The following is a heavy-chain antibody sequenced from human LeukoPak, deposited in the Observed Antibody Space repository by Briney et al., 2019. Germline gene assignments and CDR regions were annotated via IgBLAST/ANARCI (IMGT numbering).Heavy chain of an antibody. V-gene: IGHV4-34*01. CDR3: ARGVGDGYNVVYYYYYMDV. D-gene: IGHD5-24*01. CDR1: GGSFSGYY. J-gene: IGHJ6*03. CDR2: INHSGST. Sequence: PSETLSLTCAVYGGSFSGYYWSWIRQPPGKGLEWIGEINHSGSTNYNPSLKSRVTISVDTSKNQFSLKLSSVTAADTAVYYCARGVGDGYNVVYYYYYMDVWGKGTTVTVSS.